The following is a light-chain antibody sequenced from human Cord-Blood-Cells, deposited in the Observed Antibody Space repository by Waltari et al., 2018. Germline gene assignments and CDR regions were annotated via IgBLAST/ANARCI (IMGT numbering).Light chain of an antibody. CDR3: QQYGSSPRT. J-gene: IGKJ1*01. Sequence: LSPGDRATLSCRASQSVSSSYLAWYQQKPGQAPRLLIYGASSRATGIPDRFSGSGSGTDFTLTISRLEPEDFAVYYCQQYGSSPRTFGQGTKVEIK. CDR2: GAS. CDR1: QSVSSSY. V-gene: IGKV3-20*01.